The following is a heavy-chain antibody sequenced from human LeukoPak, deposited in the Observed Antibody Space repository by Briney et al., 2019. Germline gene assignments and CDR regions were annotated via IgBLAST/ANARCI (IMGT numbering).Heavy chain of an antibody. V-gene: IGHV3-66*01. CDR3: ARGLRSVVTPGGAFDI. CDR2: IYSGGST. CDR1: GFTVSSNY. D-gene: IGHD4-23*01. Sequence: GGSLRLSCAASGFTVSSNYMSWVRQAPGKGLEWVSVIYSGGSTYYADSVKGRFTISRDNSKNTLYFQMNSLRAEDTAVYYCARGLRSVVTPGGAFDIWGQGTMVTVSS. J-gene: IGHJ3*02.